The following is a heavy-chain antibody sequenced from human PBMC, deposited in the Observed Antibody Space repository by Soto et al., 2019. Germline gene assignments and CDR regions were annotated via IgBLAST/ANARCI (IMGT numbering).Heavy chain of an antibody. J-gene: IGHJ4*02. D-gene: IGHD6-19*01. CDR3: DTIAVPGTYDY. CDR1: GFTFSSYA. V-gene: IGHV3-23*01. Sequence: VQLLESGGGLVQPGGSLRLSCAASGFTFSSYAMSWVRQAPGKGLEWGSAISGSGGSTYYADPVKGRFTISEDTSQSPLYLQMNNLRAEDTAVYYCDTIAVPGTYDYWGERHLVIVAS. CDR2: ISGSGGST.